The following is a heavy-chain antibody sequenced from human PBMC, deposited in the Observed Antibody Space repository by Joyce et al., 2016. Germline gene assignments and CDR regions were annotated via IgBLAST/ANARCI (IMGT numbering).Heavy chain of an antibody. CDR3: AREYCGGGSCSYASDY. V-gene: IGHV1-2*02. CDR2: SNPNGGVT. Sequence: QVKVVQYGAEVKKPGASVKVSCKALGYTFSGYFVHWVRQATGQGLEWMGWSNPNGGVTKYAQRFKGRVTMTRDTSINTADMDRSRLTSDDTSVYYCAREYCGGGSCSYASDYWGQGTLVTVSS. D-gene: IGHD2-15*01. CDR1: GYTFSGYF. J-gene: IGHJ4*02.